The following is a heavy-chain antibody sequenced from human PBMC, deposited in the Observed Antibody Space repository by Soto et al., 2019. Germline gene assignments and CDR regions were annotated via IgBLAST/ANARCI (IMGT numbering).Heavy chain of an antibody. D-gene: IGHD2-2*01. CDR2: IYHSGTT. CDR3: ARVQKEELFTVPAAHYDH. Sequence: SETLSLTCTVSGGSLSSFYWGWIRRPPGKGLEWIGYIYHSGTTKYNSSLKSRVTMSVDSSKNEFSLKLTSVTAADTAGCYCARVQKEELFTVPAAHYDHWGHGTLVTVSS. CDR1: GGSLSSFY. V-gene: IGHV4-59*01. J-gene: IGHJ4*01.